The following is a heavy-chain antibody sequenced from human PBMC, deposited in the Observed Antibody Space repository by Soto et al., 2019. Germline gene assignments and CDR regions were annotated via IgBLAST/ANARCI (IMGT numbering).Heavy chain of an antibody. Sequence: PSETLSLTCTVSGGSISSYYWSWIRQPPGKGLEWIGYIYYSGSTNYNPSLKSRVTISVDTSKNQFSLKLSSVTAADTAVYYCARHRLGLGYCSGGSCYSVPDDAFDIWGQGTMVTVSS. J-gene: IGHJ3*02. CDR1: GGSISSYY. V-gene: IGHV4-59*08. CDR3: ARHRLGLGYCSGGSCYSVPDDAFDI. CDR2: IYYSGST. D-gene: IGHD2-15*01.